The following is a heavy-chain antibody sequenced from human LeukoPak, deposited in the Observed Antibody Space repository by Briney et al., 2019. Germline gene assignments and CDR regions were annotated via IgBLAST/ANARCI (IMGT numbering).Heavy chain of an antibody. J-gene: IGHJ4*02. CDR2: ISYDGSNK. V-gene: IGHV3-30*18. D-gene: IGHD3-22*01. CDR1: GFTFSSYG. CDR3: AKDAGNYYDSSGYYLDY. Sequence: GGSLRLSCAASGFTFSSYGMHWVRQAPGKGLEWVAVISYDGSNKYYADSVKGRFTISRDNSKNTLYLQMNSLRAEGTAVYYCAKDAGNYYDSSGYYLDYWGQGTLVTVSS.